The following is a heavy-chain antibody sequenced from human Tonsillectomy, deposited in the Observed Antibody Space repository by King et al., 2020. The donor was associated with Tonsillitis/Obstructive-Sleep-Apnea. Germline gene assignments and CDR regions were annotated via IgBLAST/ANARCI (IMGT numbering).Heavy chain of an antibody. D-gene: IGHD5-18*01. Sequence: VQLVESGGGLVQPGGSLRLSCAASGFTFSSYAMHWVRQAPGKGLEYVSAISSNGGSTYYANSVKGRFTISRDNSKNTLYLQMGSLRAEDMAVYYCAFLSADTAVTWGYLDYWGQGTLVTVSS. CDR3: AFLSADTAVTWGYLDY. V-gene: IGHV3-64*01. J-gene: IGHJ4*02. CDR1: GFTFSSYA. CDR2: ISSNGGST.